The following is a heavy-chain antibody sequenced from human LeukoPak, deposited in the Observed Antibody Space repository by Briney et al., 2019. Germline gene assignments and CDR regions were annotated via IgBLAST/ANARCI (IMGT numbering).Heavy chain of an antibody. CDR1: GFTFDYYA. CDR3: ARGGDYYGSGSYPNNRFES. V-gene: IGHV3-9*01. D-gene: IGHD3-10*01. J-gene: IGHJ5*01. Sequence: GGSLRLSRAASGFTFDYYAMHWVRQTPGKGLEWVSGISWNSGSAGYADSVKGRFTISRYNAKNSLYLQMNSLRTEDTAFYYCARGGDYYGSGSYPNNRFESWGQGNHVTVSS. CDR2: ISWNSGSA.